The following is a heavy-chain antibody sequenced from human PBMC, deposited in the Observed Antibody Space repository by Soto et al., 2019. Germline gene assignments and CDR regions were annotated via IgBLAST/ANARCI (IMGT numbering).Heavy chain of an antibody. CDR2: ISGSGGST. V-gene: IGHV3-23*01. CDR3: AKGSFIAVAGTGGDYYYGMDV. J-gene: IGHJ6*02. D-gene: IGHD6-19*01. Sequence: GGSLRLSCAASGFTFSSYAMSWVRQAPGKGLEWVSAISGSGGSTYYADSVKGRFTISRDNSKNTLYLQMNSLRAEDTAVYYCAKGSFIAVAGTGGDYYYGMDVWGQGTTVTVSS. CDR1: GFTFSSYA.